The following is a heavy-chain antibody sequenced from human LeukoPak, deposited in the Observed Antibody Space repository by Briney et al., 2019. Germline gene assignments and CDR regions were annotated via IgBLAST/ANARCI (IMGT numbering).Heavy chain of an antibody. CDR2: IYSGGST. CDR1: GFTVSSNY. Sequence: GGSLRLSCAASGFTVSSNYMSRVRQAPGKGLEWVSVIYSGGSTYYADSVKGRFTISRDNSKNTLYLQMNSLRAEDTAVYYCARSVALYYFDYWGQGTLVTVSS. J-gene: IGHJ4*02. CDR3: ARSVALYYFDY. V-gene: IGHV3-66*02.